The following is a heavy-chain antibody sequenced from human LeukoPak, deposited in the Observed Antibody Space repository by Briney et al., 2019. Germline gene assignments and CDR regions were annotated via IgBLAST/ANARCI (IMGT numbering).Heavy chain of an antibody. CDR3: ARDLRTPSDTNIAIDY. V-gene: IGHV3-74*01. CDR2: INNDGRSA. D-gene: IGHD4-23*01. Sequence: GGSLRLSCAASGFTFSSYWMHWVRQGPGKGLVWVSRINNDGRSANYADSVKGRFTISRDNAKNTLYLQMNSLRAEDTAVYYCARDLRTPSDTNIAIDYWGQGTLVTVCS. CDR1: GFTFSSYW. J-gene: IGHJ4*02.